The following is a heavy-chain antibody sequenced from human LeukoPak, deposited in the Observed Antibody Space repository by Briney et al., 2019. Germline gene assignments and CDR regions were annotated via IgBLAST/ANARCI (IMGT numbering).Heavy chain of an antibody. J-gene: IGHJ4*02. CDR1: GGTFSSYA. Sequence: SVKVSCKASGGTFSSYAISWVRQAPGQGLEWMGRIIPILGIANYAQKFQGRVTITADKSTSTAYMELSSLRSEDTAVYYCARSYSGSYFDYWGQGTLVTVSS. D-gene: IGHD1-26*01. CDR2: IIPILGIA. CDR3: ARSYSGSYFDY. V-gene: IGHV1-69*04.